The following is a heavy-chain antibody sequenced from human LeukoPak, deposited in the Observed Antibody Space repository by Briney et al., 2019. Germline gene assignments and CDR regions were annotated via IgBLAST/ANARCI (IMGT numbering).Heavy chain of an antibody. V-gene: IGHV4-39*01. J-gene: IGHJ4*02. CDR2: IYYSGST. Sequence: PSETLSLTCTVSGGSISSSSYYWGWIRQPPGKGLEWIGSIYYSGSTYYNPSLKSRVTISVDTSKNQFSLKLSSVTAADTAVYYCASNSPPPSVGGSYRYSYSFATGGKEPLVTVS. CDR3: ASNSPPPSVGGSYRYSYSFAT. CDR1: GGSISSSSYY. D-gene: IGHD3-16*02.